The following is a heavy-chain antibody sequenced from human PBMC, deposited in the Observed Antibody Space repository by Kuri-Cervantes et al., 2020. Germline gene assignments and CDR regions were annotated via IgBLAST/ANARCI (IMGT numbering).Heavy chain of an antibody. CDR3: AKDYYGDYENTNFDY. Sequence: GESLKISCAASGFTFSDYYMSWIRQAPGKGLEWISYISNSGTTIYYAADSVKGRFTLSRDNAENSLYLQMNSLRAEDTAVYYCAKDYYGDYENTNFDYWGQGTLVTVSS. D-gene: IGHD4-17*01. J-gene: IGHJ4*02. CDR1: GFTFSDYY. V-gene: IGHV3-11*01. CDR2: ISNSGTTI.